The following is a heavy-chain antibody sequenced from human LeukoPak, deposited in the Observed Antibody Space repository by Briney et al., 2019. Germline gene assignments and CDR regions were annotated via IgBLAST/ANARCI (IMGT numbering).Heavy chain of an antibody. V-gene: IGHV3-7*04. Sequence: PGGSLRLSCVASGFAFSSYWMNWIRQAPGKGLEWVANMKQDGSEKYYVDQVKGRFTISRDNAKNSVYLQMNSLRAEDTAVYYCVRAMDVWGQGTTVTVSS. CDR2: MKQDGSEK. CDR1: GFAFSSYW. J-gene: IGHJ6*02. CDR3: VRAMDV.